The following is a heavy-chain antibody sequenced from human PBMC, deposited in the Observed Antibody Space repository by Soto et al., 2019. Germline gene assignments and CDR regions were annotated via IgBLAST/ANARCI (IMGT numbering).Heavy chain of an antibody. CDR2: IYYSGST. D-gene: IGHD3-22*01. V-gene: IGHV4-39*01. J-gene: IGHJ4*02. CDR3: ASHLYDSSGYAPDY. Sequence: SETLSLTCTVSGGSISSSSYYWGWIRQPPGKGLEWIGSIYYSGSTYYNPSLKSRVTISVDTSKNQFSLKLSSVTAADTAVYYCASHLYDSSGYAPDYWAQGTLVTVSA. CDR1: GGSISSSSYY.